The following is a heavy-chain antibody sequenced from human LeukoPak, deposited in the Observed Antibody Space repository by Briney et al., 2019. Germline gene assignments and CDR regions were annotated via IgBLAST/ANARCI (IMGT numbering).Heavy chain of an antibody. J-gene: IGHJ4*02. V-gene: IGHV4-39*07. Sequence: PSETLSLTCTVSGGSISSSSYYWGWILQPPGKGLEWIGSIYYSGSTYYNPSLKSRVTISVDTSKNQFSLKLSSVTAADTTVYYCAMTATAFDYWGQGTLVTVSS. CDR3: AMTATAFDY. D-gene: IGHD2-21*02. CDR1: GGSISSSSYY. CDR2: IYYSGST.